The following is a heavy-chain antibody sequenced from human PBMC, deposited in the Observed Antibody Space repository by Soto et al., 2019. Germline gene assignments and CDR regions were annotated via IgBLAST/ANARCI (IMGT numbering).Heavy chain of an antibody. Sequence: QVQLVQSGAEVKKPGSSVKVSCKASGGTFSSYAISWVRQAPGQGLEWMGGIIPIFGTANYAQKFQGRVTITADKSTSTAYMELSSLRSEDTAVYYCAREHFGVVIMPHRGMDVWGQGTTVTVSS. V-gene: IGHV1-69*06. D-gene: IGHD3-3*01. CDR2: IIPIFGTA. J-gene: IGHJ6*02. CDR3: AREHFGVVIMPHRGMDV. CDR1: GGTFSSYA.